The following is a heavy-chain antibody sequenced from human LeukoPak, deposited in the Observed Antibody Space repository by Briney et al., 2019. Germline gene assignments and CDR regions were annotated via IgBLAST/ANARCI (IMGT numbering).Heavy chain of an antibody. CDR2: IRYDGSNK. V-gene: IGHV3-30*02. CDR1: GFTFSSYG. Sequence: GGSLRLSCAASGFTFSSYGMHWVRQAPGKGLEWVAFIRYDGSNKYYADSVKGRFTISRDNSKDTLYLQMNSLRAEDTAAYYCAKDLLPYSGSHGDYWGQGTLVTVSS. D-gene: IGHD1-26*01. J-gene: IGHJ4*02. CDR3: AKDLLPYSGSHGDY.